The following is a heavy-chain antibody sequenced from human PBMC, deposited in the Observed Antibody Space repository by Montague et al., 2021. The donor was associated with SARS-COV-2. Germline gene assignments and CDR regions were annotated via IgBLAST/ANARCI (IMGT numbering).Heavy chain of an antibody. CDR3: ASPTYYYDSSGSDAFDI. J-gene: IGHJ3*02. D-gene: IGHD3-22*01. CDR1: GGSISSSSYY. Sequence: SETLSLTCTVSGGSISSSSYYWGWIRQPPGKGLEWIGSIYYSGSTYCSPSLKSRVTISVDTSKNQFSLKLSSVTAADTAVYYCASPTYYYDSSGSDAFDIWGQGTMVTVSS. V-gene: IGHV4-39*01. CDR2: IYYSGST.